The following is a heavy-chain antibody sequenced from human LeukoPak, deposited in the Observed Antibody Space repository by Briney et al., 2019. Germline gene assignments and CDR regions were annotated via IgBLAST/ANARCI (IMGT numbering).Heavy chain of an antibody. D-gene: IGHD3-3*01. CDR3: ASNPGYYDFWSGYLG. Sequence: GRSLRLSCAASGFTFSSYGMHRVRQAPGKGLEWVAVISYDGSNKYYADSVKGRFTISRDNSKNTLYLQMNSLRAEDTAVYYCASNPGYYDFWSGYLGWGQGTLVTFSS. CDR2: ISYDGSNK. V-gene: IGHV3-30*03. J-gene: IGHJ4*02. CDR1: GFTFSSYG.